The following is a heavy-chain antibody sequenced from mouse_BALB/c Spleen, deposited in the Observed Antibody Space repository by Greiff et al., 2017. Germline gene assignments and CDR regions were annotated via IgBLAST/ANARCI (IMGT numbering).Heavy chain of an antibody. CDR3: ARGYDYDDPFAY. Sequence: VQLQQSGPQLVRPGASVKISCKASGYSFTSYWMHWVKQRPGQGLEWIGMIDPSDSETRLNQKFKDKATLTVDKSSSTAYMQLSSPTSEDSAVYYCARGYDYDDPFAYWGQGTLVTVSA. CDR1: GYSFTSYW. CDR2: IDPSDSET. D-gene: IGHD2-4*01. J-gene: IGHJ3*01. V-gene: IGHV1S127*01.